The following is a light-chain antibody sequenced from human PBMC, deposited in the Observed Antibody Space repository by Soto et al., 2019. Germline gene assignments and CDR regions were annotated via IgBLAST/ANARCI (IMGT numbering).Light chain of an antibody. J-gene: IGKJ1*01. CDR1: QSISTW. Sequence: DIQMTQSPSPPSASVGDRVTTTCRASQSISTWLAWYQQKPGKAPKLLIYKASSLESGVPSRFSGSGSGTDFTLTISSLQPDDFAVYYCQQYNSHSTFGQGTKV. CDR2: KAS. CDR3: QQYNSHST. V-gene: IGKV1-5*03.